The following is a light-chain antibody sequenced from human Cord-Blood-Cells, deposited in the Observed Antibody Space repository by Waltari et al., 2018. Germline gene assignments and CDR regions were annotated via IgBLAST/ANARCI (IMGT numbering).Light chain of an antibody. CDR3: MQALQTPDT. J-gene: IGKJ2*01. CDR1: QSLLHSNVYNY. CDR2: LGS. V-gene: IGKV2-28*01. Sequence: DIVMTQSPLSLPVTPGEPASISCRSSQSLLHSNVYNYLDWYLQKPGQSPQLLIYLGSNRASGVPDRFNGSGSCTDFTLKISRVEAEDVGVYYCMQALQTPDTFGQGTKLEIK.